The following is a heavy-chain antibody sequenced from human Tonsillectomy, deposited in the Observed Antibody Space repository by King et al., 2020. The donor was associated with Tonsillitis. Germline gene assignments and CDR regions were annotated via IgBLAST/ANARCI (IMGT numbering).Heavy chain of an antibody. CDR3: AGETSYDFWSGYPNWFDP. V-gene: IGHV4-61*02. J-gene: IGHJ5*02. CDR1: GGSISSGSYY. D-gene: IGHD3-3*01. CDR2: IYTSGST. Sequence: QLQESGPGLVKPSQTLSLTCNVSGGSISSGSYYWSWIRQPAGKGLEWIGRIYTSGSTNYNPSLKSRVTMSVATSKNQFSLKLGSVTAADTAVYYCAGETSYDFWSGYPNWFDPWGQGTLVTVSS.